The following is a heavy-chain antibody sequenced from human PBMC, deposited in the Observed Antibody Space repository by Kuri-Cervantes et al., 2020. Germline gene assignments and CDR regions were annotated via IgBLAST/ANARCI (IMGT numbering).Heavy chain of an antibody. CDR3: ARAIDYYDSSGYYRGDAFDI. Sequence: GESLKISCAASGFTFSSYLMSWVRQAPGKGLEWVAKIKQDGSEKYYVDSVKGRFTISRDNANTTLYLQMNSLRSEDTAVYYCARAIDYYDSSGYYRGDAFDIWGQGTMVTVSS. J-gene: IGHJ3*02. CDR1: GFTFSSYL. V-gene: IGHV3-7*01. CDR2: IKQDGSEK. D-gene: IGHD3-22*01.